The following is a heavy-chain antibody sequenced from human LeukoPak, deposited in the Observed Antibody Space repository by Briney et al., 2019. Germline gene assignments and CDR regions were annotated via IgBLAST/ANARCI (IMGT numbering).Heavy chain of an antibody. CDR1: GFTFSSYA. Sequence: PGGSLRLSCAASGFTFSSYAMHWVRQAPGKGLEWVAVISYDGSNKYYADSVKGRFTISRDNSKNTLYLQMNSLRAEDTAVYYCARAPTVGYFDYWGQGTLVTVSS. CDR3: ARAPTVGYFDY. J-gene: IGHJ4*02. CDR2: ISYDGSNK. V-gene: IGHV3-30-3*01.